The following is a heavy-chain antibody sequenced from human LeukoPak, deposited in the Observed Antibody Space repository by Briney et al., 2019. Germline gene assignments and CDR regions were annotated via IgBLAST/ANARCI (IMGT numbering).Heavy chain of an antibody. CDR3: ARTMSSSHTVYGMDV. Sequence: ASETLSLTCTVSGGSISSSNWWGWIRQPPGKGLEWIGYIYYSGSIYYNPSLKSRVTMSVDTSKNQFSLKLSSVTAVDTAVYYCARTMSSSHTVYGMDVWGQGTTVTVSS. CDR1: GGSISSSNW. CDR2: IYYSGSI. D-gene: IGHD2-2*02. V-gene: IGHV4-28*05. J-gene: IGHJ6*02.